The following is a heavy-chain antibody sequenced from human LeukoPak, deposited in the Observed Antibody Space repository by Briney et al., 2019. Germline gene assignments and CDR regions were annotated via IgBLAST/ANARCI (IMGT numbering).Heavy chain of an antibody. CDR1: GGTFSSYA. Sequence: SVKVSCKASGGTFSSYAISWVRPAPGQGLEWMGRIIPIFGTANYAQKFQGRVTITADKSTSTAYMELSSLRSEDTAVYYCARDMFGIAARPGDYWGQGTLVTVSS. CDR3: ARDMFGIAARPGDY. CDR2: IIPIFGTA. V-gene: IGHV1-69*06. D-gene: IGHD6-6*01. J-gene: IGHJ4*02.